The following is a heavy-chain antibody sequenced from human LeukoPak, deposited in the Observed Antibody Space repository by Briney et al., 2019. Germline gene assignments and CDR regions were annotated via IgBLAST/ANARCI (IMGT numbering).Heavy chain of an antibody. CDR3: ARGGRGSF. V-gene: IGHV4-34*01. J-gene: IGHJ3*01. Sequence: PSETLSLTCAVYGGSFSGYYWSWIRQPPGKGLEWIGEINHSGSTNYNPSLKSRVTISVDTSKNQFSLKLSSVTAADTAVYYCARGGRGSFWGQGTMVTVSS. D-gene: IGHD3-10*01. CDR1: GGSFSGYY. CDR2: INHSGST.